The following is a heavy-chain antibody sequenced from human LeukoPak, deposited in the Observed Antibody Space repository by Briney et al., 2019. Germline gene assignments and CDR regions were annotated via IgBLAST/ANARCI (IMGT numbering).Heavy chain of an antibody. CDR3: VRDWGLAARPDY. J-gene: IGHJ4*02. CDR1: GFTFSSYE. V-gene: IGHV3-48*03. CDR2: ISSSGSTK. D-gene: IGHD6-6*01. Sequence: GGSLRLSRAASGFTFSSYEMNWVRQAPGKGLEWVSYISSSGSTKYYADSVKGRFTISRDNAKNSLYLQMNSLRDEDTAVYYCVRDWGLAARPDYWGQGTLVTVPS.